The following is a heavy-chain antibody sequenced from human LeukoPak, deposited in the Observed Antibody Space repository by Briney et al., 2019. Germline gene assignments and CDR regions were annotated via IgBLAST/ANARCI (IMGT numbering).Heavy chain of an antibody. V-gene: IGHV3-21*01. Sequence: GGSLRLSCAASGFTFSSYAMSWVRQSPGKGLEWVSSIDSGGTFKYYADSVKGRFTISRDNAKNSLYLQMNSLRAEDTAVYYCARDGTASANRGYFDYWGQGTLVTVSS. CDR1: GFTFSSYA. D-gene: IGHD1-26*01. CDR3: ARDGTASANRGYFDY. J-gene: IGHJ4*02. CDR2: IDSGGTFK.